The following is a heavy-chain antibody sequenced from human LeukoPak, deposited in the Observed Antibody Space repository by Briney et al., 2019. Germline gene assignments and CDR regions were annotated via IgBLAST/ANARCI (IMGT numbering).Heavy chain of an antibody. CDR2: IWYDGSNK. J-gene: IGHJ6*04. Sequence: PGGSLRLSCAASGFTFSSYGMHWVRQAPGKGLERGAVIWYDGSNKYYADSVKGRFTISRDNSKNTLYLQMNSLRAEDTAVYYCARDEGYSSSWYGYYGMDVWGKGTTVTVSS. CDR3: ARDEGYSSSWYGYYGMDV. CDR1: GFTFSSYG. D-gene: IGHD6-13*01. V-gene: IGHV3-33*01.